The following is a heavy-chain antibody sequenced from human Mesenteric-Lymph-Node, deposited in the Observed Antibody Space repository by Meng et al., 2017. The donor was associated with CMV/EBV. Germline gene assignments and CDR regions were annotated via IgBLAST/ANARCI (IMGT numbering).Heavy chain of an antibody. CDR1: FTFSSYG. CDR2: ISYDGSNK. D-gene: IGHD2-2*01. J-gene: IGHJ4*02. CDR3: AKASSIYCTSTNCYGGDY. V-gene: IGHV3-30*18. Sequence: FTFSSYGMDWVRQAPGKGLEWVAVISYDGSNKYYADSVKDRFTISRDNSKNTLYLQMNSLRAEDTAVYYCAKASSIYCTSTNCYGGDYWGQGTLVTVSS.